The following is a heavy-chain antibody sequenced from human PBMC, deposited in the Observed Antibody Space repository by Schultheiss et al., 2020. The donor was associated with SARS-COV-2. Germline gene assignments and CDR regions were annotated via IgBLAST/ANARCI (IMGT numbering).Heavy chain of an antibody. V-gene: IGHV4-30-4*01. CDR1: GDSSGDYS. J-gene: IGHJ4*02. Sequence: SETLSLTCTVSGDSSGDYSWTWIRQPPGKGLEWIGTIYFSGSTYYSPSLKSRLTMSVDTSKNQFSLRLRSVTASDTAVYFCARASAYFYASNAHSYYLDRWGQGTLVTVSS. D-gene: IGHD3-22*01. CDR3: ARASAYFYASNAHSYYLDR. CDR2: IYFSGST.